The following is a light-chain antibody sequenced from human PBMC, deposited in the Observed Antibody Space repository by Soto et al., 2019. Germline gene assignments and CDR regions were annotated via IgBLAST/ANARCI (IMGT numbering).Light chain of an antibody. Sequence: QSALTQPASVSGSPGQSITISCTGTSSDVGGYNYVSWYQQHPGKAPKLMIYEVSNRPSGVSNRFSGSKSGNTASLTISGLQAEDEADYYCSSYTSSSTVFGTGTKLTLL. CDR1: SSDVGGYNY. CDR2: EVS. J-gene: IGLJ1*01. V-gene: IGLV2-14*01. CDR3: SSYTSSSTV.